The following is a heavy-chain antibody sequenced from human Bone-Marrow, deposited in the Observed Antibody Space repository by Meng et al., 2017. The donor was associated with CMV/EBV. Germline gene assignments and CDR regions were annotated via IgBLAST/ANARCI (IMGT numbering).Heavy chain of an antibody. V-gene: IGHV4-34*01. J-gene: IGHJ4*02. CDR3: ARMDVTYYYDGSVLDY. Sequence: SETLSLTCAVYGGSFSGYYWSWIRQPPGKGLEWIGEINHSGSTNYNPSLKSRVTISVDTSKNQFSLKLSSVTAADTAVYYCARMDVTYYYDGSVLDYWGQGKLVTVSS. D-gene: IGHD3-22*01. CDR1: GGSFSGYY. CDR2: INHSGST.